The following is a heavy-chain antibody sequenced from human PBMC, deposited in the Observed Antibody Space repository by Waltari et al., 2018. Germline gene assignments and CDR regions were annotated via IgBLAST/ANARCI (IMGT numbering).Heavy chain of an antibody. D-gene: IGHD2-21*02. Sequence: EVQLVESGGGLVQPGRSLRLSCAASGFTFDDYAMHWVRQAPGKGLEWVSGFSGNSGSRGYADSVKGRFTISRDNAKNSVYLQMNSLRAEDTALYYCAKESEVVVTAIGYYGMDVWGQGTTVTVSS. CDR2: FSGNSGSR. V-gene: IGHV3-9*01. CDR3: AKESEVVVTAIGYYGMDV. J-gene: IGHJ6*02. CDR1: GFTFDDYA.